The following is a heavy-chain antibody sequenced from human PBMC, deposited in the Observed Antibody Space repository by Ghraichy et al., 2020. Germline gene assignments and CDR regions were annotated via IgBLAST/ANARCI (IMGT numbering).Heavy chain of an antibody. V-gene: IGHV4-34*01. CDR2: INDSGST. D-gene: IGHD3-3*01. CDR1: NGSFSGHY. Sequence: SCAVYNGSFSGHYWSWIRQPPGKGLEWIGEINDSGSTNYNPSLKSRVTISVDTSKKQFSLNLSSVTAADTAVYYCARGRDYYNFLSGYYSSDYWGQGNLVTVSS. CDR3: ARGRDYYNFLSGYYSSDY. J-gene: IGHJ4*02.